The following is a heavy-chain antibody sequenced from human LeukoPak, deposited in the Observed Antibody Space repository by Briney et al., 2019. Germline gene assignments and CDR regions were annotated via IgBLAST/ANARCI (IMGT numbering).Heavy chain of an antibody. Sequence: GGSLRLSCAASEFDFSSHAMTWVRQAPGKGLEWVSAISISGSKTYYADSVKGRFTISRDNSKNTLYLQMNSLRAEDTAVYYCARGGFWSGYNWFDPWGQGTLVTVSS. CDR3: ARGGFWSGYNWFDP. CDR2: ISISGSKT. J-gene: IGHJ5*02. V-gene: IGHV3-23*01. CDR1: EFDFSSHA. D-gene: IGHD3-3*01.